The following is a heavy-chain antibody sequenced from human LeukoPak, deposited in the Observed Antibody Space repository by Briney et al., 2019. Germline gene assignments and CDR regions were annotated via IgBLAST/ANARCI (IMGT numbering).Heavy chain of an antibody. D-gene: IGHD2-8*01. CDR1: GFTFSTYA. J-gene: IGHJ4*02. Sequence: GGSLRLSCAASGFTFSTYAMNWVRQAPGKGLEWVAVISYDGRQNCYADSVKGRFTISRDNSKNTLYLQMNSLRDEDSAAYYCARVYLERLTAGYFDHWGQGTWVTVSS. CDR3: ARVYLERLTAGYFDH. V-gene: IGHV3-30*04. CDR2: ISYDGRQN.